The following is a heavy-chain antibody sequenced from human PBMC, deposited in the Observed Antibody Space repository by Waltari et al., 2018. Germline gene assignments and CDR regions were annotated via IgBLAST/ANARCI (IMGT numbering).Heavy chain of an antibody. CDR2: IKPNSGNS. CDR3: ARGLRLYDSSGYYVEYFQH. Sequence: QVQLVQSGAEVKKPGASVKVSCKASGYTFTSYDINWVRQATGKGLEWMGWIKPNSGNSGYAKKFQCRVTMTRNTSIITAYMELSSLRSEYTAVYYCARGLRLYDSSGYYVEYFQHWGQGTLVTVSS. CDR1: GYTFTSYD. D-gene: IGHD3-22*01. J-gene: IGHJ1*01. V-gene: IGHV1-8*01.